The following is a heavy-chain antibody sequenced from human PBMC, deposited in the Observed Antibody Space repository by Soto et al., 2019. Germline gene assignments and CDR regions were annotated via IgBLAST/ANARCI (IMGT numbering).Heavy chain of an antibody. D-gene: IGHD3-10*01. CDR1: GYTFIGYY. Sequence: ASVKVSCKASGYTFIGYYIHWVRQAPGQGLEWMGWINLNSGGTNYAQRFQGWVTMTRDRSISTAYMELSRLKSDDTAVYYCARVGGGLASLGYYGMDVWGQGTTVTVSS. CDR3: ARVGGGLASLGYYGMDV. V-gene: IGHV1-2*04. CDR2: INLNSGGT. J-gene: IGHJ6*02.